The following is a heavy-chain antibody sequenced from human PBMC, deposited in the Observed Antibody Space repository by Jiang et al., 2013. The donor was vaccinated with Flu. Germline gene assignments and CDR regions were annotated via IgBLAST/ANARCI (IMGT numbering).Heavy chain of an antibody. Sequence: GLVKPSETLSLTCTVSGGSISSSSYYWGWIRQPPGKGLEWIGSIYYSGSTYYNPSLKSRVTISVDTSKNQFSLKLSSVTAADTAVYYCARRSKSSSWSSPHYAFDIWGQGTMVTVSS. CDR3: ARRSKSSSWSSPHYAFDI. V-gene: IGHV4-39*01. CDR2: IYYSGST. J-gene: IGHJ3*02. D-gene: IGHD6-13*01. CDR1: GGSISSSSYY.